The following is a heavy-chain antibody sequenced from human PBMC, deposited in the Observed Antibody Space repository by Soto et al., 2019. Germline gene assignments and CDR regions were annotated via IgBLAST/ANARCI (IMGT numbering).Heavy chain of an antibody. CDR3: ARSQKYYYGSGSYSLWSQKRGRYYYYGMDV. J-gene: IGHJ6*02. CDR2: IIPIFGTA. D-gene: IGHD3-10*01. V-gene: IGHV1-69*13. CDR1: GGTFSSYA. Sequence: SVKVSCKASGGTFSSYAISWVRQAPGQGLEWMGGIIPIFGTANYAQKFQGRVTITADESTSTAYMELSSLRSEDTAVYYCARSQKYYYGSGSYSLWSQKRGRYYYYGMDVWRQGTTLTVSS.